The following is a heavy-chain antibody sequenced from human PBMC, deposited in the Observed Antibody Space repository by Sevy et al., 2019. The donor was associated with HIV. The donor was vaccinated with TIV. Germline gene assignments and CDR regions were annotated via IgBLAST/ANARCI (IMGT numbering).Heavy chain of an antibody. V-gene: IGHV1-46*01. Sequence: ASVKVSCKASGYTFTTYYIHWVRQAPGQGLEWMGIVNPSGGSTTNSQKFHDRVTMTSDTSTDTVYMQLSSLKSEDTAVYYCARTLGGQQSRWYLDYWGQGTLVTVSS. J-gene: IGHJ4*02. CDR3: ARTLGGQQSRWYLDY. D-gene: IGHD3-16*01. CDR2: VNPSGGST. CDR1: GYTFTTYY.